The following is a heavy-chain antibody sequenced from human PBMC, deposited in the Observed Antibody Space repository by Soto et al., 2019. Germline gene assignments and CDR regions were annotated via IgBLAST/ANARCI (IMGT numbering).Heavy chain of an antibody. CDR2: ISYDGSNK. J-gene: IGHJ4*02. D-gene: IGHD4-17*01. CDR1: GFTFSSYG. CDR3: AKTSLPDYDYGDYGPFDY. V-gene: IGHV3-30*18. Sequence: GGSLRLSCAASGFTFSSYGMHWVRQAPGKGLEWVAVISYDGSNKYYADSVKGRFTISRDNSKNTLYLQMNSLRAEDTAVYYCAKTSLPDYDYGDYGPFDYWGQGTLVTVSS.